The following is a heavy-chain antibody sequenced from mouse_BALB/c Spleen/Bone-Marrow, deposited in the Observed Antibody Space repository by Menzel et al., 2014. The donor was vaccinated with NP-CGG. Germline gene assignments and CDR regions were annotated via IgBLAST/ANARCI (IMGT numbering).Heavy chain of an antibody. CDR3: ARRELGSWFGY. J-gene: IGHJ3*01. CDR2: IYPGDGDT. CDR1: GYTFTSYW. V-gene: IGHV1-87*01. D-gene: IGHD4-1*01. Sequence: VQLQQSGAELARPGASVKLSCKASGYTFTSYWMQWVKQRPGQGLEWIGAIYPGDGDTRYTQKFKGKATLTADKSSSAAYMQLSSVASEDSAVYCCARRELGSWFGYGGEGTLVTVSA.